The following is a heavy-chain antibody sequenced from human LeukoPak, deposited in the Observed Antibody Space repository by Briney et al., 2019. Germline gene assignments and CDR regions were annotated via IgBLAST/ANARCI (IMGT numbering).Heavy chain of an antibody. Sequence: GGSLRLSCAASGFTFSNYIINWVRQAPGKGREWVSSISGSSSYINYADSVKGRFTISRDNAKNSLYLQMNSLRAEDTAVYYCARGGAMVRGVSPLDYWGQGTLVTVSS. CDR2: ISGSSSYI. D-gene: IGHD3-10*01. CDR3: ARGGAMVRGVSPLDY. J-gene: IGHJ4*02. CDR1: GFTFSNYI. V-gene: IGHV3-21*01.